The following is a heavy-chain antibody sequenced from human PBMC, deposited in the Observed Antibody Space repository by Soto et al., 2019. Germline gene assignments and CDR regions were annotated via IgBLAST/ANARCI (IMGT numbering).Heavy chain of an antibody. V-gene: IGHV3-30*18. CDR2: ISHDGSKK. CDR1: GFTFSSYG. CDR3: AKDGRVTIFGVVLYYYYYYMDV. D-gene: IGHD3-3*01. J-gene: IGHJ6*03. Sequence: GGSLRLSCAASGFTFSSYGMHWVRQAPGKGLEWVAVISHDGSKKYYADSVKGRFTISRDNSKNTLYLQMNSLRAEDTAVYYCAKDGRVTIFGVVLYYYYYYMDVWGKGTTVTVSS.